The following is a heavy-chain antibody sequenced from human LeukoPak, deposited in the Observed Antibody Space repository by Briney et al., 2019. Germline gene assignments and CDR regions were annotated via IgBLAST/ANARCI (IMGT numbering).Heavy chain of an antibody. D-gene: IGHD5-12*01. CDR1: GFTFSSYG. CDR3: ARVNSGYDLGYFDY. Sequence: PGGSLRLSCAASGFTFSSYGMHWVRQAPGKGLEWVAFIRYDGSNKYYADSVKGRFTISRDNSKNTLYLQMNSLRAEDTAVYYCARVNSGYDLGYFDYWGQGTLVTVSS. CDR2: IRYDGSNK. J-gene: IGHJ4*02. V-gene: IGHV3-30*02.